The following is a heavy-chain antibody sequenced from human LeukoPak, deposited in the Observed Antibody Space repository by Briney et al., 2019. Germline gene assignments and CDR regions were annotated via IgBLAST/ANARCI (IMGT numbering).Heavy chain of an antibody. CDR1: GFTFSRYW. J-gene: IGHJ5*02. V-gene: IGHV3-74*01. D-gene: IGHD6-19*01. Sequence: GGSLRLSCVASGFTFSRYWMHWVRQAPGKGLVWVSRINSDGRSTNYADSVKGRFSISRDNAENTLYLQMNSLRVEDTAVYYCARGEQWLVQDNWFDPWGQGTLVTVSS. CDR3: ARGEQWLVQDNWFDP. CDR2: INSDGRST.